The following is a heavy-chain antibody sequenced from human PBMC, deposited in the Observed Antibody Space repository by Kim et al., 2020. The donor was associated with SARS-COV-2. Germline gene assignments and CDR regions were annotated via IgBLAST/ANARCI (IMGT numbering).Heavy chain of an antibody. V-gene: IGHV3-11*06. D-gene: IGHD6-19*01. CDR3: ARDKLVGAVTGSSFHY. J-gene: IGHJ4*02. Sequence: DSVGGRFTISRDNAKNSLSLQMNSLRGEDAALYYCARDKLVGAVTGSSFHYWGQGALVTVSS.